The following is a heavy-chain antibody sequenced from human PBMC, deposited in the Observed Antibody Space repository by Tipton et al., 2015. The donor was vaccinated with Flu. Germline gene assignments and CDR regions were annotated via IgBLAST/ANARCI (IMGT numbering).Heavy chain of an antibody. Sequence: TLSLTCTVSGYSMRSDYFWGWIRQPPGKGLEWIGNIHYSGSPHYNPSLKSRVTISIDTSKHQFSLNMRSVTAADMAVYYCARRDYSNYVSDPKSWFDPWGQGTQVAVSS. CDR2: IHYSGSP. J-gene: IGHJ5*02. CDR3: ARRDYSNYVSDPKSWFDP. CDR1: GYSMRSDYF. V-gene: IGHV4-38-2*02. D-gene: IGHD4-11*01.